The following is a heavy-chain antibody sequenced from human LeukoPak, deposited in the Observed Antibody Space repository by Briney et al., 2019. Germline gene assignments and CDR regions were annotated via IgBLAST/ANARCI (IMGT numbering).Heavy chain of an antibody. CDR2: IRYDGSNK. Sequence: GGSLRLSCAASGFTFSSYGMHWVRQAPGKGLEWVAFIRYDGSNKYYADSVKGRFTISRDSSKNTLYLQMNSLRAEDTAVYYCAKIDAAAATFDYWGQGTLVTVSS. CDR1: GFTFSSYG. V-gene: IGHV3-30*02. J-gene: IGHJ4*02. CDR3: AKIDAAAATFDY. D-gene: IGHD6-13*01.